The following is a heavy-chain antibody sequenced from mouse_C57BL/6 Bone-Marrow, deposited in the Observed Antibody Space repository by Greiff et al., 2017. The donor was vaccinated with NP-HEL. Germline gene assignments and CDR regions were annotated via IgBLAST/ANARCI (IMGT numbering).Heavy chain of an antibody. J-gene: IGHJ3*01. D-gene: IGHD1-1*02. Sequence: EVKVVESGEGLVKPGGSLKLSCAASGFTFSSYAMSWVRQTPEKRLEWVAYISSGGDYIYYADTVKGRFTISRDNARNTLYLQMSSLKSEDTAMYYCTRDGWGLFAYWGQGTLVTVSA. CDR3: TRDGWGLFAY. CDR2: ISSGGDYI. CDR1: GFTFSSYA. V-gene: IGHV5-9-1*02.